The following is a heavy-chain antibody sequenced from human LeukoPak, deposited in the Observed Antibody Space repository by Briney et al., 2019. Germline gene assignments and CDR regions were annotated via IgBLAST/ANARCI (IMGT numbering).Heavy chain of an antibody. CDR3: ARDKSSSHYYYYYMDV. V-gene: IGHV1-46*01. D-gene: IGHD6-6*01. J-gene: IGHJ6*03. CDR1: GYTFTSYY. Sequence: GASVKVSCKASGYTFTSYYMHWVRQAPGQGLEWMGIINPSGGSTSYAQKFQGRVTMTRDTSTSTAYMELSRLRSDDTAVYYCARDKSSSHYYYYYMDVWGNGTTVTVSS. CDR2: INPSGGST.